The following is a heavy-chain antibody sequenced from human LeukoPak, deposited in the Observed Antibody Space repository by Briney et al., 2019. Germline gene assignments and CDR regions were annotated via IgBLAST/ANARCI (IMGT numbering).Heavy chain of an antibody. V-gene: IGHV4-4*02. D-gene: IGHD3-22*01. CDR1: DSSISNSNW. CDR2: IYHSGRT. J-gene: IGHJ4*02. Sequence: PSETLSLTCAVSDSSISNSNWWSWVRQPPGKGLEWIGEIYHSGRTNYNPSLKSRVTISVDKFKNQFSLKLSSVTAADTAVYYCARIIDYYDSSGSSSNFDYWGQGTLVTVSS. CDR3: ARIIDYYDSSGSSSNFDY.